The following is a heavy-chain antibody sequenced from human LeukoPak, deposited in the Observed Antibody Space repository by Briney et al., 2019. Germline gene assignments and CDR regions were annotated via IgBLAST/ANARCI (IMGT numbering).Heavy chain of an antibody. Sequence: GGSLRLSCAASGFTFSNYAMTWVRQAPGKGLEWVSALSGSGTTTYYANSVRGRFAISRDTSRNTLSLQMNSLGAEDTAIYYCAKFSTPSGGASGWPWVMDHWGQGTLVTVSS. CDR1: GFTFSNYA. D-gene: IGHD6-25*01. CDR3: AKFSTPSGGASGWPWVMDH. J-gene: IGHJ4*02. CDR2: LSGSGTTT. V-gene: IGHV3-23*01.